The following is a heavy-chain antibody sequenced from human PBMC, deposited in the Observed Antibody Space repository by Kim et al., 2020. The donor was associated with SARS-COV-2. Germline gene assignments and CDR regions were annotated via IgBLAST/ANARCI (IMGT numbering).Heavy chain of an antibody. D-gene: IGHD3-22*01. Sequence: ASVKVSCKASGYTFTGYYMHWVRQAPGQGLEWMGRINPNSGGTNYAQKFQGRVTMTRDTSISTAYMELSRLRSDDTAVYYCARPRGYYDSSGYYNYWGQGTLVTVSS. CDR3: ARPRGYYDSSGYYNY. J-gene: IGHJ4*02. V-gene: IGHV1-2*06. CDR1: GYTFTGYY. CDR2: INPNSGGT.